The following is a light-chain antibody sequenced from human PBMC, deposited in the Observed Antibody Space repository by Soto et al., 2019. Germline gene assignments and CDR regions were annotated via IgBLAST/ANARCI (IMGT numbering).Light chain of an antibody. J-gene: IGKJ1*01. V-gene: IGKV1-33*01. CDR3: QQYANLPWT. CDR1: QDISNY. CDR2: DTS. Sequence: DIQMTQSPSSLSASIGDRVTITCQASQDISNYLNWYQQKPGKAPKLLIYDTSNLETGVPSRFSGGGSGTSYVITTSGLQPEDIATYYCQQYANLPWTFGRGTKVEVK.